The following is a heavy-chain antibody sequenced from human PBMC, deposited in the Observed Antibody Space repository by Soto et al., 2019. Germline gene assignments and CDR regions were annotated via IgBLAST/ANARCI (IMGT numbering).Heavy chain of an antibody. Sequence: ASVKVSCKASGYTFTSYGISWVRQAPGQGLEWMGWISAYNGNTNYAQKFQGRVTMTGDTTTNTAYMELTSLTSADTAVYYCTRRARIGKQLWLPFDSWAQGTLVTVSS. CDR1: GYTFTSYG. CDR2: ISAYNGNT. J-gene: IGHJ4*02. V-gene: IGHV1-18*01. D-gene: IGHD3-22*01. CDR3: TRRARIGKQLWLPFDS.